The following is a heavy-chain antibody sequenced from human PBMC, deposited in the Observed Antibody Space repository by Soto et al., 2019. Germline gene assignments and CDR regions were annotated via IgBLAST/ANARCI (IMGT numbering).Heavy chain of an antibody. Sequence: GGSLRLSCAASGFTFSSYSMNWVRQAPGKGLEWVSYISSSSSTIYYADSVKGRFTISRDNAKNSLYLQMNSLRDEDTAVYYCARDHHYDSPPSPTWIDPWGQGTLVTVSS. J-gene: IGHJ5*02. CDR3: ARDHHYDSPPSPTWIDP. D-gene: IGHD3-3*01. V-gene: IGHV3-48*02. CDR1: GFTFSSYS. CDR2: ISSSSSTI.